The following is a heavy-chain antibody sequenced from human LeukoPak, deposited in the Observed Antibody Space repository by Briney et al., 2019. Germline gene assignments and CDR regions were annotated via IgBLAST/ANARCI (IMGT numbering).Heavy chain of an antibody. CDR1: GYTFTGYY. Sequence: ASVKVSCKASGYTFTGYYMHWVRQAPGQGLEWMGRINPNSGGTNYAQKFQGRVTMTGDTSISTAYMELSRLRSDDTAVYYCARDLPLSSSEDYWGQGTLVTVSS. CDR3: ARDLPLSSSEDY. V-gene: IGHV1-2*06. CDR2: INPNSGGT. J-gene: IGHJ4*02. D-gene: IGHD6-13*01.